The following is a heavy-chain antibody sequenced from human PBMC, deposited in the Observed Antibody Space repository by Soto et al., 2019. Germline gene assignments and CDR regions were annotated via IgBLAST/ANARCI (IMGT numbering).Heavy chain of an antibody. J-gene: IGHJ2*01. Sequence: EVQLVESGGGLVQPGGSLRLSCAASGFTFSSYSMNWVRQAPGKGLEWVSYISSSSSTIYYADSVKGRFTISRDNAKNSLYLQMNSLRAEDTAVYYCARTASSAKLLWQRRYFDLWGRGTLVTVSS. D-gene: IGHD3-10*01. CDR2: ISSSSSTI. V-gene: IGHV3-48*01. CDR1: GFTFSSYS. CDR3: ARTASSAKLLWQRRYFDL.